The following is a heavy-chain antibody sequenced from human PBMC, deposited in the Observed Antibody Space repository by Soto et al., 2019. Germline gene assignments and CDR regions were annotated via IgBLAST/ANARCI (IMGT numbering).Heavy chain of an antibody. CDR3: ARKKLGGDITRIWWFDP. CDR1: GYSFTSYC. CDR2: IFPGDSDT. J-gene: IGHJ5*02. Sequence: AESMNICCKVFGYSFTSYCIGWVIQMPGKCLDWMGIIFPGDSDTRYSPSFQGQVTISVDTSITTAYLQWSSLRASDTAMYYCARKKLGGDITRIWWFDPWGQGTMVTVSS. V-gene: IGHV5-51*01. D-gene: IGHD3-10*01.